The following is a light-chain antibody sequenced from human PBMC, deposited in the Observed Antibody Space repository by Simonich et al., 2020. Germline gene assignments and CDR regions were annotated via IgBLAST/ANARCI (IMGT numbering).Light chain of an antibody. V-gene: IGLV3-27*01. CDR1: VLAKKY. J-gene: IGLJ3*02. CDR3: YSAADNNLRV. CDR2: KDS. Sequence: SYELTQPSSVSVSPGQTARITCSGDVLAKKYALWFQQKPGQAPVLVIDKDSERPSGIPERFSGSSSGTTVTLTISGAQVEDEADYYCYSAADNNLRVFGGGTKLTVL.